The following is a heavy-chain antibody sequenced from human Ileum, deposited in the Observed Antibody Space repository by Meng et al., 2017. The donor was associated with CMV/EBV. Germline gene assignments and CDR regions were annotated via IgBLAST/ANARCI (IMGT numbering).Heavy chain of an antibody. CDR1: GFTFSNYD. J-gene: IGHJ3*02. Sequence: GESLKISCAASGFTFSNYDMHWVRQATGKGLEWVSIIGAAGDTYYPDSVKGRFTISRENAKNSLYLQMNSLRAGDTAVYYCARKGGSPRAGAYDIWGQGKMVTV. CDR2: IGAAGDT. V-gene: IGHV3-13*01. D-gene: IGHD6-13*01. CDR3: ARKGGSPRAGAYDI.